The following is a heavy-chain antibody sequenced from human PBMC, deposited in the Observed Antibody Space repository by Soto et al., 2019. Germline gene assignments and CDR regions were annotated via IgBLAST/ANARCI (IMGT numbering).Heavy chain of an antibody. J-gene: IGHJ6*04. Sequence: EEQLVQAGGGLVQPGGSLRLSCAASGFSFSSYVLFWVRQAPGKGLEYVSAVSRNGINTYYANSVKGRFTISRDNSKKIMYLQMGTLRAEDMAVYYCAITYYDFDVWGKGTTVIVSS. CDR2: VSRNGINT. CDR3: AITYYDFDV. D-gene: IGHD3-3*01. CDR1: GFSFSSYV. V-gene: IGHV3-64*01.